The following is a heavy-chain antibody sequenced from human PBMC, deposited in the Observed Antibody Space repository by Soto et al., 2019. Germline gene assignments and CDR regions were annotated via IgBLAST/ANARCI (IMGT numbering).Heavy chain of an antibody. V-gene: IGHV1-18*01. J-gene: IGHJ6*02. CDR2: ISAYNGNT. D-gene: IGHD2-15*01. CDR3: ARGERVSGYYYYGMDV. CDR1: GYTCTMYG. Sequence: VKVTCKASGYTCTMYGLSWVLQAPLQGLEWMGWISAYNGNTNYAQKLQGRVTMTTDTSTSTAYMELRSLRSDDTAVYYCARGERVSGYYYYGMDVWGQGTTVTVSS.